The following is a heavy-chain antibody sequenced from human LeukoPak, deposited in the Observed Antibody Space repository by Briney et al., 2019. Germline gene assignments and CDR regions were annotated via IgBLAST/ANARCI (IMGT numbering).Heavy chain of an antibody. CDR3: ARDGLGLEWLLRENDAFDI. J-gene: IGHJ3*02. Sequence: KPGGSLRLSCAASGFTFSSYSMNWVRQAPGKGLEWVSSISSSSSYIYYADSVKGRFTISRDNAKTSLYLQMNSLRAEDTAVYYCARDGLGLEWLLRENDAFDIWGQGTMVTVSS. CDR2: ISSSSSYI. CDR1: GFTFSSYS. D-gene: IGHD3-3*01. V-gene: IGHV3-21*01.